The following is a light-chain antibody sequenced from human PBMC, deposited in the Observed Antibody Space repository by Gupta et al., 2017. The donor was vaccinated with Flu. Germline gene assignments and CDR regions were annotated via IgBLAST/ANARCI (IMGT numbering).Light chain of an antibody. V-gene: IGLV1-51*01. CDR3: GTWESTLTVSWV. Sequence: QSALTQPPSVSAAPGRKVTISCSGSNSNIGINYVSWYQQFPGTAPRLIIYDNSHRFTGVPDRFSGSKSGTSATLTITGLQTGDEADYYCGTWESTLTVSWVFGGGTKLSVL. J-gene: IGLJ3*02. CDR2: DNS. CDR1: NSNIGINY.